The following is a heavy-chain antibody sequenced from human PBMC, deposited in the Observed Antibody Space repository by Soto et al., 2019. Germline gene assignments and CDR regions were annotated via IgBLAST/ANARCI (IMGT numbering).Heavy chain of an antibody. V-gene: IGHV3-30-3*01. CDR3: ARDKYDLMDY. J-gene: IGHJ4*02. CDR1: GFTFSSYA. Sequence: GWSLRLSCAASGFTFSSYAMHWVRQAPGKGLEWVAVISYDGSNKYYADSVKGRFTISRDNSKNTLYLQMNSLRAEDTAVYHCARDKYDLMDYWGQGTLVTRLL. CDR2: ISYDGSNK. D-gene: IGHD2-8*01.